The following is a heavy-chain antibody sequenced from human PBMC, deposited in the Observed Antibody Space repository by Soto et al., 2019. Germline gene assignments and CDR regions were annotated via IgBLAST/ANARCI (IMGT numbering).Heavy chain of an antibody. CDR2: INWNSATI. Sequence: MQLVESGGGFVQPGRSLTLSCAASGFTFDDHAMHWVRQRPGKGLEWVSGINWNSATIDYAASVKGRFTISRDNAKNSVSLQMSGLTDEATALYFCAKASHHDFWSASRYFDFWGQGALVIVSS. CDR1: GFTFDDHA. CDR3: AKASHHDFWSASRYFDF. V-gene: IGHV3-9*01. J-gene: IGHJ4*02. D-gene: IGHD3-3*01.